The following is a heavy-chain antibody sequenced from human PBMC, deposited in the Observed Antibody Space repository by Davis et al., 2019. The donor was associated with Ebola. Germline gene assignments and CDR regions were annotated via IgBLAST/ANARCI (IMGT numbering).Heavy chain of an antibody. Sequence: ASVLVSCYASAYTFTSYCISWLRHPPARGLEWMGWISAYNGNTNDAQKLQGRVTMTTDTSTSTAYMELRSLRSDDTAVYYCARDPTVTPLDYWGQGTLVTVSS. CDR1: AYTFTSYC. CDR3: ARDPTVTPLDY. CDR2: ISAYNGNT. V-gene: IGHV1-18*01. J-gene: IGHJ4*02. D-gene: IGHD4-17*01.